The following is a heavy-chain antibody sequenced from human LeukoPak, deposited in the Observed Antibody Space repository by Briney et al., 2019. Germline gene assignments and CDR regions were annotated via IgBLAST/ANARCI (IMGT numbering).Heavy chain of an antibody. CDR1: GGSISSGSYY. J-gene: IGHJ5*02. CDR3: ARTVEWFDP. CDR2: IYTSGST. V-gene: IGHV4-61*02. Sequence: PSQTLSLTCTVSGGSISSGSYYWSWIRQPAGKGLEWIGRIYTSGSTNYNPSLKSRVTISVDTSKNQFSLKLSSVTAADTAVYYCARTVEWFDPWGQGTLVTVSP.